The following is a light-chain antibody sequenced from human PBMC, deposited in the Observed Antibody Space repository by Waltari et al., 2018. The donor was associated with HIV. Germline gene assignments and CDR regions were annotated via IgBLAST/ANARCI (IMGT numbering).Light chain of an antibody. V-gene: IGLV1-40*01. Sequence: QSELTQPPSVSGAPGQRVTISCSGTTSNIGAGSDVQWYQQLPGTAPKLLIYGDNNRPSGVPDRFSGSKSGTSASLTITWLQAEDEADYYCQSYDTSLSGSKVFGGGTKLTVL. CDR2: GDN. CDR3: QSYDTSLSGSKV. CDR1: TSNIGAGSD. J-gene: IGLJ3*02.